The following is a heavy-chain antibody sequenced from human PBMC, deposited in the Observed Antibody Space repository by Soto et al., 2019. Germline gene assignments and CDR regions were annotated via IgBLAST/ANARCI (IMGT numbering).Heavy chain of an antibody. D-gene: IGHD1-20*01. Sequence: EVQLVESGGGLVKPGGSLRLSCAASGFTFSSYSMNWVRQAPGKGLEWVSSISSSSSYIYYADSMKGRFTISRDNAKHSLYLQMNSLRAEDTAVYYCARDQITGMFDYWGQGTLVTVSS. CDR3: ARDQITGMFDY. CDR1: GFTFSSYS. V-gene: IGHV3-21*01. J-gene: IGHJ4*02. CDR2: ISSSSSYI.